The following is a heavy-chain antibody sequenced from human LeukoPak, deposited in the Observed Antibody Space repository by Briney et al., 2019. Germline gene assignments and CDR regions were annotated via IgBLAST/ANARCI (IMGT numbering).Heavy chain of an antibody. CDR1: GYTFTSYA. CDR3: ARSFGSHNFDY. J-gene: IGHJ4*02. V-gene: IGHV1-3*01. D-gene: IGHD3-10*01. CDR2: INGGSDNA. Sequence: ALVKVSCKASGYTFTSYAMQWVRQAPGQRLEWMGWINGGSDNAKYLQKFQGRVTISRDTSASTAYMELSSLRSEDTAVYYCARSFGSHNFDYWGQGTLVTVSS.